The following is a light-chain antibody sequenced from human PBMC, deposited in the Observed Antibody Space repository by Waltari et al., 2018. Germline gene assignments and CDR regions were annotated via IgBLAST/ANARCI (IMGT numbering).Light chain of an antibody. Sequence: ISCSGTSSNLGNNVVNWYQQVPGTAPKLLIYRNDLRPSGVPDRFSASKSGTSASLAISGLQSEDEAEYYCASWDDSLNGHWVFGGGTMVTVL. V-gene: IGLV1-44*01. J-gene: IGLJ3*02. CDR2: RND. CDR1: SSNLGNNV. CDR3: ASWDDSLNGHWV.